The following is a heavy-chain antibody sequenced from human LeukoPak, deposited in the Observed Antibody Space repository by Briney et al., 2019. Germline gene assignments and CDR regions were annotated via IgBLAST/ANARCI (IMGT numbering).Heavy chain of an antibody. CDR2: IIGSGYNT. CDR3: VKWRLSVPNYYFYYMDV. CDR1: GFTFSTFSTYA. J-gene: IGHJ6*03. V-gene: IGHV3-23*01. Sequence: SGGSLRLSCAASGFTFSTFSTYAMSWVRQAPGKGLEWVSTIIGSGYNTYYADSVKGRFTISRDNSKNTLYLQLNSLRGEDTALYYCVKWRLSVPNYYFYYMDVWGKGTTVTVSS. D-gene: IGHD3-16*01.